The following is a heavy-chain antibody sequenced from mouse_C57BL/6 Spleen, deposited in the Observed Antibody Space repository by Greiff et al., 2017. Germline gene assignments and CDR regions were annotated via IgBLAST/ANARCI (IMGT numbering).Heavy chain of an antibody. Sequence: VQLQQSGAELVRPGSSVKLSCKASGYTFTSYWMDWVKQRPGQGLEWIGNIYPSDSETHYNQTFKDKATLTVDKSSSTASMQLSSLTSEDSAVYYCARGDYDWFAYWGTGTLVTVSA. V-gene: IGHV1-61*01. CDR2: IYPSDSET. CDR1: GYTFTSYW. J-gene: IGHJ3*01. D-gene: IGHD2-4*01. CDR3: ARGDYDWFAY.